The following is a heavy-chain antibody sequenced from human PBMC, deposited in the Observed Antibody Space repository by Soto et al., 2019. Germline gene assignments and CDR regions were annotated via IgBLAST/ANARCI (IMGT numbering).Heavy chain of an antibody. D-gene: IGHD3-10*01. CDR2: ISGSGGST. CDR1: GFTFINYA. V-gene: IGHV3-23*01. Sequence: GGSLRLSCAASGFTFINYAMSWVRQAPGKGLEWVSAISGSGGSTYYADSVKGRFTISRDNSKNTLYLQMNSLRAEDTAIYYCAKSRSPGMHRSTFDYWGQGTLVTVSS. J-gene: IGHJ4*02. CDR3: AKSRSPGMHRSTFDY.